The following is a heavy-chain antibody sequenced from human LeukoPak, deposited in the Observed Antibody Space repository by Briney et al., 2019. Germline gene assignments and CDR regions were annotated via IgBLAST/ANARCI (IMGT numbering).Heavy chain of an antibody. CDR3: VSGISLSHWHYFDY. CDR1: GCTFTNYA. J-gene: IGHJ4*02. V-gene: IGHV1-3*01. D-gene: IGHD2-21*01. CDR2: ISAGSGNT. Sequence: ASVKVSCKASGCTFTNYAMHWVRQAPGQRIEWMGWISAGSGNTKYSQEFQGRVTITRDTSATTAYMELSGLRSEDTALYYCVSGISLSHWHYFDYWGQGTLVTVSS.